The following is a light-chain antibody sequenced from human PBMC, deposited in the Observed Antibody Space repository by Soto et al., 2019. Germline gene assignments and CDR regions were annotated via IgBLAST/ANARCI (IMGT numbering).Light chain of an antibody. CDR2: GAS. CDR1: QSVSDK. J-gene: IGKJ4*01. V-gene: IGKV3D-15*01. CDR3: QQYNNWPQT. Sequence: ETVMTQFPATLSVSPGERATLSCRASQSVSDKLAWYRQKPGQAPGLLIYGASTRATGIPARFSGSGSGTEFTLTISSLQSEDFAVYYCQQYNNWPQTFGGGTKVEIK.